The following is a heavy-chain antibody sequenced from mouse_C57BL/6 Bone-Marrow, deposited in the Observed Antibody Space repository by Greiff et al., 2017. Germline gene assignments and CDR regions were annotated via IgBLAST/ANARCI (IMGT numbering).Heavy chain of an antibody. CDR2: INYDGSST. CDR1: GFTFSDYY. V-gene: IGHV5-16*01. Sequence: DVKLVESEGGLVQPGSSMKLSCTASGFTFSDYYMAWVRQVPEKGLEWVANINYDGSSTYYLDSLKSRFIISRDNAKNILYLQMSSLKSEDTATYYCAREGGLRYYYAMDYWGQGTSVTVSS. D-gene: IGHD3-2*02. CDR3: AREGGLRYYYAMDY. J-gene: IGHJ4*01.